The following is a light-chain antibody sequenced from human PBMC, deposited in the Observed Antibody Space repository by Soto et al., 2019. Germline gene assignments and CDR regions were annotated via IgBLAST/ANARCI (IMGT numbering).Light chain of an antibody. J-gene: IGKJ1*01. CDR1: QSVSSSL. V-gene: IGKV3-20*01. Sequence: EIPLTQSPGTLSLSPGERATLPCRSSQSVSSSLVAWYQQKPGQAPRLLRYRASSRATGSPDRFSGSGSGTDFTLTISRLEPEDFAVYYCQQYGSSPWTFGQGTKVDIK. CDR2: RAS. CDR3: QQYGSSPWT.